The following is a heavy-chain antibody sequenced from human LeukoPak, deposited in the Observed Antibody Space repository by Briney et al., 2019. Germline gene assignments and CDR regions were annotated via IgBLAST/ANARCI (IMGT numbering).Heavy chain of an antibody. CDR2: IXPSDSXT. CDR3: ARLHYYDSSGSVKAFDM. V-gene: IGHV5-51*01. Sequence: GESLKISCKGXGXXXXXXXXGWXXXXXGXXLXWXXXIXPSDSXTRYSPSFQGQVTISADKSISTAYLQWSSLKASDTAMYYCARLHYYDSSGSVKAFDMWGQGTMVTVSS. J-gene: IGHJ3*02. CDR1: GXXXXXXX. D-gene: IGHD3-22*01.